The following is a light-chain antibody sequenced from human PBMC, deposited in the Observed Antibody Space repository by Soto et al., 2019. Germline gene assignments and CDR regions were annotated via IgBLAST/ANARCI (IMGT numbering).Light chain of an antibody. CDR3: QQYGSSPRT. Sequence: EIVLTHSPATLSLSPGERATLSCRASQSVSSSSLAWYNQKPGQAPRLVMYGASNRATGIPDRFRGSGCGSDFTLTIRRLEPEDFAVYCCQQYGSSPRTFGQGAKVDVK. J-gene: IGKJ1*01. CDR2: GAS. CDR1: QSVSSSS. V-gene: IGKV3-20*01.